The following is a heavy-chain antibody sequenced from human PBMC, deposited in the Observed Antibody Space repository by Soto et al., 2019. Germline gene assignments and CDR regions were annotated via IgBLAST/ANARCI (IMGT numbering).Heavy chain of an antibody. V-gene: IGHV4-31*03. CDR1: GGSISSGGYY. Sequence: SETLSLTCTVSGGSISSGGYYWSWIRQHPGKGLEWIGYIYYSGSTYYNPSLKSRVTISVDTSKNQFSLKLSSVTATDTAVYYCARDSPYCSSTSCYEELVDYWGQGTLVTVSS. D-gene: IGHD2-2*01. CDR2: IYYSGST. J-gene: IGHJ4*02. CDR3: ARDSPYCSSTSCYEELVDY.